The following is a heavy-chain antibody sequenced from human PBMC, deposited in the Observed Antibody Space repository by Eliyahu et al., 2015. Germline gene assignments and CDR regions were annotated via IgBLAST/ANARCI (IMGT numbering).Heavy chain of an antibody. CDR1: GFTFSTYA. V-gene: IGHV3-23*01. J-gene: IGHJ4*02. D-gene: IGHD3-10*02. CDR2: IXGNGIYK. CDR3: ARGESTGMSEEWH. Sequence: EVQLLESGGGLVQPGGSLRHSCAASGFTFSTYAMSWVRQRPGKGLDWVSGIXGNGIYKFYAASVRGRFTVSRDNYDNTVFLQMNSLRPDDTGIYYCARGESTGMSEEWHWGQGTQVTVSS.